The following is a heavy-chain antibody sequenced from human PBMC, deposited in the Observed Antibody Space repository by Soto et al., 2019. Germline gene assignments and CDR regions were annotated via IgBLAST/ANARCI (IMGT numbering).Heavy chain of an antibody. J-gene: IGHJ4*02. V-gene: IGHV3-7*01. D-gene: IGHD2-15*01. CDR2: IKQDGSEK. Sequence: PGGALRLSCAASGFTFSSYWMSWVRQAPGKGLEWVANIKQDGSEKYYVDSVKGRFTISRDNAKNSLYLQMNSLRAEDTAVYYCARAATFVVVVAATPIYFDYWGQGTQVTVSS. CDR3: ARAATFVVVVAATPIYFDY. CDR1: GFTFSSYW.